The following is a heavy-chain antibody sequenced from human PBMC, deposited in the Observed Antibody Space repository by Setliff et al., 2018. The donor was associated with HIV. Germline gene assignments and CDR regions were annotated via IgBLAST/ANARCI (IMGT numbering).Heavy chain of an antibody. CDR3: ASSLNGDSEPWYFDL. J-gene: IGHJ2*01. D-gene: IGHD4-17*01. CDR1: GGSMSSGSYF. V-gene: IGHV4-61*02. CDR2: IYTSGST. Sequence: SETLSLTCTVSGGSMSSGSYFWSWIRQPAGKGLEWIGRIYTSGSTNYNPSLKSRVTISLDTSKNQFSLNLSSVTAADTAVYYCASSLNGDSEPWYFDLWGRGTLVTVSS.